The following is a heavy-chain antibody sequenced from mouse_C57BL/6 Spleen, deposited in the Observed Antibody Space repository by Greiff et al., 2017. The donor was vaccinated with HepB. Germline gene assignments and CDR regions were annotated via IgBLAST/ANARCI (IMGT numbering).Heavy chain of an antibody. V-gene: IGHV1-62-2*01. CDR3: ARRGPWGNYGETYYFDY. D-gene: IGHD2-1*01. CDR1: GYTFPEYT. Sequence: QVQLQQSGAELVKPGASVKLSCKASGYTFPEYTIHWVKQRSGQGLEWIGWFYPGSGSITYNEKFKDKATLTADKSSSTVYMELSRLTSEDSAVYFCARRGPWGNYGETYYFDYWGQGTTLTVSS. CDR2: FYPGSGSI. J-gene: IGHJ2*01.